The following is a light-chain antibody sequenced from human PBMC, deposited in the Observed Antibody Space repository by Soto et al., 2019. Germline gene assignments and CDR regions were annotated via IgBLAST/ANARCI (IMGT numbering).Light chain of an antibody. CDR2: EGT. Sequence: QSVLTQPASVAGSPGQSLTISCTGTGSDVGNYNLLSWYQQHPGKAPKLIISEGTKRPSGVSNRFSGSGSGNTASLTISGLQAEDEADYYCSSYAGPFVIFGGGTKLTVL. J-gene: IGLJ2*01. CDR3: SSYAGPFVI. V-gene: IGLV2-23*01. CDR1: GSDVGNYNL.